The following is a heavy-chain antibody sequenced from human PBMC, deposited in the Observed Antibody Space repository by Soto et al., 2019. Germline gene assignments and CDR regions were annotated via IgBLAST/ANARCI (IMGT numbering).Heavy chain of an antibody. D-gene: IGHD2-21*01. Sequence: GGSLRLSCAASGFTFSSYWMHWVRQAPGKGLVWVSRINSDGSSTSYADSVKGRFTISRDNAENTLYLQMNSLRAEDTAVYYCHINRRGYFDYWGQGTLVTVSS. CDR3: HINRRGYFDY. J-gene: IGHJ4*02. V-gene: IGHV3-74*01. CDR1: GFTFSSYW. CDR2: INSDGSST.